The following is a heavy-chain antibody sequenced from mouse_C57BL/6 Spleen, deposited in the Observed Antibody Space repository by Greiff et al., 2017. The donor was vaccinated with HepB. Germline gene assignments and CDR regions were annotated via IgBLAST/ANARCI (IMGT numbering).Heavy chain of an antibody. CDR2: ILPGNSGT. V-gene: IGHV1-5*01. J-gene: IGHJ4*01. Sequence: VQLQQSGTVLAKPGASVKISCKTSGYTFTSYWMEWVKQRPGQGLEWIGAILPGNSGTSYNKKLKGKAKLTADTSSSTAYMQLSSLTTEDSAIYYCARAGHLRARDYWGQGTTVTVSS. CDR1: GYTFTSYW. CDR3: ARAGHLRARDY.